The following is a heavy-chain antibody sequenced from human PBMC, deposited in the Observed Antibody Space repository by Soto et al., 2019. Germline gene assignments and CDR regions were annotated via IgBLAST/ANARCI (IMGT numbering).Heavy chain of an antibody. CDR2: ISYDGSNK. J-gene: IGHJ6*02. CDR3: AKVRYSSRLEQDRYYYYGMDV. V-gene: IGHV3-30*18. CDR1: GFTFSSYG. D-gene: IGHD6-13*01. Sequence: GGSLRLSCAASGFTFSSYGMHWVRQAPGKGLEWVAVISYDGSNKYYADSVKGRFTISRDNSKNTLYLQMNSLRAEDTAVYYCAKVRYSSRLEQDRYYYYGMDVWGQGTTVTVSS.